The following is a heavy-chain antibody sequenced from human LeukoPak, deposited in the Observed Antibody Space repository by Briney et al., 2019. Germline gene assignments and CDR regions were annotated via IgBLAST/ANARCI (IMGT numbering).Heavy chain of an antibody. V-gene: IGHV4-34*01. CDR3: ARRNRGIIDY. CDR2: INHSGST. CDR1: GGSFSDYY. D-gene: IGHD1-14*01. J-gene: IGHJ4*02. Sequence: MPSETLSLTCAVYGGSFSDYYWTWIRQPPGKGLEWIGEINHSGSTNYNPSLKSRVTISVDTSKKQFFLRLSSVTATDTAVYYCARRNRGIIDYWGQGTLVTVSS.